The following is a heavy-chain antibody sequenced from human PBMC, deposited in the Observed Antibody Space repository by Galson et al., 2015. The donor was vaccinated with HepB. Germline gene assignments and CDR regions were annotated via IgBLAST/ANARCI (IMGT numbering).Heavy chain of an antibody. V-gene: IGHV1-46*01. D-gene: IGHD1-1*01. CDR2: INPSGGST. CDR3: ARGPEEYNPPSVY. Sequence: SVKVSCKASGYTFTSYYMHWVRQAPGQGLEWMGIINPSGGSTRYAQKFQGRVTMTRDTSTNTVHMELSSLRSGDTAVYYCARGPEEYNPPSVYWGQGTLVTVSS. J-gene: IGHJ4*02. CDR1: GYTFTSYY.